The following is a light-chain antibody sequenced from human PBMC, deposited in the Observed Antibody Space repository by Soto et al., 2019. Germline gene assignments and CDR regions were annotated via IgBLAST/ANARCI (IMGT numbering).Light chain of an antibody. CDR2: AAS. V-gene: IGKV1-27*01. Sequence: DIQMTQSPSSLSASIGDRVTITCRASQDISNYLAWYQQRPGQIPELLIYAASTLQSGVPSRFSGSGSGTDVTLTISSLQPEDVATYYCQKYNSAPRTFGPGTKVDLK. CDR1: QDISNY. CDR3: QKYNSAPRT. J-gene: IGKJ3*01.